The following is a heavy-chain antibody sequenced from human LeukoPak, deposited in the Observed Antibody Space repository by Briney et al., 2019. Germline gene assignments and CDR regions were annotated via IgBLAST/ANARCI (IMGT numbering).Heavy chain of an antibody. CDR2: INPNSGGT. CDR3: ARGANFYDSSAYYQGDACDI. Sequence: ASVKVSCKASGYTFTGYYIHWVRQAPGQGLEWMGWINPNSGGTNYAQKFQGRVTMTRDTSISTAYMELSRLRSDDTAVYYCARGANFYDSSAYYQGDACDIWGQGTMVTVSS. J-gene: IGHJ3*02. CDR1: GYTFTGYY. D-gene: IGHD3-22*01. V-gene: IGHV1-2*02.